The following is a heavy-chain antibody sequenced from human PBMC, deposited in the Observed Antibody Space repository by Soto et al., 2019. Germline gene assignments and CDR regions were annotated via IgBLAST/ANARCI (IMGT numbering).Heavy chain of an antibody. Sequence: PETLSLTCTVSGGSMSSNYWTWIRQSPGKGLEWIGYIYYTGSTKYNPSLQSRVTISLDTSKNQFSLRLTSVTSADTAVYYCARGGSYGDFFDYWAQGAQGIVSS. D-gene: IGHD4-17*01. J-gene: IGHJ4*02. CDR2: IYYTGST. V-gene: IGHV4-59*01. CDR3: ARGGSYGDFFDY. CDR1: GGSMSSNY.